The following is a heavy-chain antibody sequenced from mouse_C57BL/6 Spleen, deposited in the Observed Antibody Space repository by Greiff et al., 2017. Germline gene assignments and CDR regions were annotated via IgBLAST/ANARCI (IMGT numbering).Heavy chain of an antibody. V-gene: IGHV1-69*01. D-gene: IGHD1-1*01. CDR3: ARRLITTVVAARGNYYAIDY. Sequence: QVQLQQPGAELVMPGASVKLSCKASGYTFTSYWMHWVKQRPGQGLEWIGEIDPCDSYTNYNQKFKGKSTLTVDKSSSTAYMQLSSPTSEDSAVYYCARRLITTVVAARGNYYAIDYWGQGTSVTVSS. J-gene: IGHJ4*01. CDR2: IDPCDSYT. CDR1: GYTFTSYW.